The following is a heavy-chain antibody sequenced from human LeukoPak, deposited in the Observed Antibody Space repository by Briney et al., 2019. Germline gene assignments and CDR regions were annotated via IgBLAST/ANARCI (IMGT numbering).Heavy chain of an antibody. CDR1: GYTFTSYG. J-gene: IGHJ6*03. V-gene: IGHV1-18*01. CDR3: ARGGYSGYVSLLGRGYYYMDV. CDR2: ISAYNGNT. D-gene: IGHD5-12*01. Sequence: GASVKVSCKASGYTFTSYGIGWVRQAPGQGLEWMGWISAYNGNTNYAQKFRGRVTMTTDTSTSTAYMELRSLRSDDTGVYYCARGGYSGYVSLLGRGYYYMDVWGKGTTVTVSS.